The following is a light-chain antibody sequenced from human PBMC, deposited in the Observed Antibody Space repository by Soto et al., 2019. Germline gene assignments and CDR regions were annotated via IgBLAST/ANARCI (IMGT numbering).Light chain of an antibody. CDR2: KAS. CDR1: QSISSW. CDR3: QHYNSYSEA. Sequence: DIQMTQAPSTLSASVGHRVAITLRAIQSISSWLAWYQQKPGKAPKLLIYKASTLKSGVPSRFSGSGSGTEFTLTISSLQPDDFATYYCQHYNSYSEAFGQGTKVDIK. J-gene: IGKJ1*01. V-gene: IGKV1-5*03.